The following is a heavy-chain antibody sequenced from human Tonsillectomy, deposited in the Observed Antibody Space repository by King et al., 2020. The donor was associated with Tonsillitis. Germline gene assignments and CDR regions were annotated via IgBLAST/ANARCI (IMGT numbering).Heavy chain of an antibody. V-gene: IGHV3-9*01. CDR3: AKEQSWGEWTYPFDY. CDR2: ISWNSGSI. Sequence: VQLVESGGGLVQPGRSLRLSCAASGFTFDDYAMHWVRQAPGKGLEWVSGISWNSGSIGYADSVKGRFTISRDNAKNSLYLQMNSLRAEDTALYYCAKEQSWGEWTYPFDYWGQGTLVTVSS. D-gene: IGHD7-27*01. J-gene: IGHJ4*02. CDR1: GFTFDDYA.